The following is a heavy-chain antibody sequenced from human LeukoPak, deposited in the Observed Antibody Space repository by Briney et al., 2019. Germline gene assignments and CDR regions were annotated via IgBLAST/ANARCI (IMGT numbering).Heavy chain of an antibody. J-gene: IGHJ4*02. Sequence: GGSLRLSCAASGFTFSDYYMSWIRQTPGKGLEWVSYISSSGSTIYYADSVKGRFTISRGNAKNSLYLQMNSLRAEDTAVYYCASAHYYDSSGYSFDYWGQGTLVTVSS. CDR2: ISSSGSTI. D-gene: IGHD3-22*01. V-gene: IGHV3-11*01. CDR3: ASAHYYDSSGYSFDY. CDR1: GFTFSDYY.